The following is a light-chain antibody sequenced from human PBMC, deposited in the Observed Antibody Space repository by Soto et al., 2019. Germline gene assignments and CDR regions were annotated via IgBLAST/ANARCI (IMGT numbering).Light chain of an antibody. CDR2: DAS. Sequence: ELVLTQSPATLSLSPGERATLSCRASQSVSSNLAWYQQKPGQAPRLLIYDASNRATGIPARFSGSGSGTDFTLTISSLEPEDFAVYYCQQRSNWPPWTFGQGTKVDIK. CDR3: QQRSNWPPWT. CDR1: QSVSSN. J-gene: IGKJ1*01. V-gene: IGKV3-11*01.